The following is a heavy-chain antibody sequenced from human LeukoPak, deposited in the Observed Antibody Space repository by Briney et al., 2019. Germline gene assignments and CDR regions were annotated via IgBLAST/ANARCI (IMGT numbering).Heavy chain of an antibody. CDR2: IIPIFGIA. V-gene: IGHV1-69*04. CDR1: GGTFSSYA. J-gene: IGHJ5*02. D-gene: IGHD4-17*01. Sequence: SVKVSCKASGGTFSSYAISWVRQAPGQGLEWMGRIIPIFGIASYAQKFQGRVTITADKSTSTAYMELSSLRSEDTAVYYCARAPTTVTTLWFDPWGQGTLVTVSS. CDR3: ARAPTTVTTLWFDP.